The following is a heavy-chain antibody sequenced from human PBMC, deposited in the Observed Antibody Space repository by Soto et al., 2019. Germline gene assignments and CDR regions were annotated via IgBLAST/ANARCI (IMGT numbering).Heavy chain of an antibody. Sequence: QVQLVQSGAEVKKPGASVKVSCKTSGYTFAAFFIHWIRQAPGQGLEWMGWINPTSGATVSAQKFQDRVTMTRDKSISTAYMELRGLKSDDTAVYYCTRDPDYGDYWGYFFDYWGQGTPVSVSS. CDR3: TRDPDYGDYWGYFFDY. CDR2: INPTSGAT. V-gene: IGHV1-2*02. CDR1: GYTFAAFF. J-gene: IGHJ4*02. D-gene: IGHD4-17*01.